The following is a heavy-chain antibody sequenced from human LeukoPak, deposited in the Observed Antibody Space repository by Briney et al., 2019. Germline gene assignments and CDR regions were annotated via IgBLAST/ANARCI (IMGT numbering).Heavy chain of an antibody. Sequence: ASVKVSCKASGYTFTSYGISWVRQAPGQGLEWMGWISAYNGNTHYAQKLQGRVTMTTDTSTSTAYMELRSLRSDDTAVYYCARDARHKYCSSASCYRGWFDPWGQGTLVTVSS. CDR1: GYTFTSYG. V-gene: IGHV1-18*01. CDR3: ARDARHKYCSSASCYRGWFDP. CDR2: ISAYNGNT. D-gene: IGHD2-2*01. J-gene: IGHJ5*02.